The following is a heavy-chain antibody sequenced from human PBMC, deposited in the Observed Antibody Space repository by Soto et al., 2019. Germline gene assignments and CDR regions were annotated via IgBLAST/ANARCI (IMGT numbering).Heavy chain of an antibody. CDR3: ASGRRFASFDF. CDR1: GVAMTCVGYS. J-gene: IGHJ4*02. D-gene: IGHD3-16*01. V-gene: IGHV4-30-2*01. Sequence: SETLSLTCSVSGVAMTCVGYSWSCIRQAPEKGLEWRVYSGQLETTYYNPSFRSRLSLSIYRTKNQCSLSLRSMPAAAKAVYYCASGRRFASFDFWGPGIQVTVSS. CDR2: SGQLETT.